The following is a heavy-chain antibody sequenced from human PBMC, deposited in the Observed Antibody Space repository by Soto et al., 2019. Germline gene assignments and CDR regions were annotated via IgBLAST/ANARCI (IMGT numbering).Heavy chain of an antibody. CDR3: AKRQQLALDY. D-gene: IGHD6-13*01. Sequence: PGGSLRLSCAASGFTFSSYGMHWVRRAPGRGLEWVAVISYDGSNKYYADSVKGRFTISRDNSKNALYLQMNSLRAEDTAVYYCAKRQQLALDYWGQGT. CDR1: GFTFSSYG. J-gene: IGHJ4*02. V-gene: IGHV3-30*18. CDR2: ISYDGSNK.